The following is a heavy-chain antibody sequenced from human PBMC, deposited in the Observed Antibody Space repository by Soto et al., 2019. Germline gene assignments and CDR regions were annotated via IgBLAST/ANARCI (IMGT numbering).Heavy chain of an antibody. CDR2: IFYSGTT. J-gene: IGHJ6*01. D-gene: IGHD1-1*01. Sequence: SETLSLTCTVSGDSISSADYYWSWIRQTPGKGLEWIGHIFYSGTTYYNPSLKSRLTISVDTSKNHFSLRLTSVTAADTAVYYCARDLWVEPQLYYYRMDAWGQGTNGTVSS. V-gene: IGHV4-30-4*01. CDR1: GDSISSADYY. CDR3: ARDLWVEPQLYYYRMDA.